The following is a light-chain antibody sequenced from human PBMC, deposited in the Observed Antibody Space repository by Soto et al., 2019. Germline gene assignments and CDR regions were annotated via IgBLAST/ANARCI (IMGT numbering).Light chain of an antibody. CDR1: QSISSW. J-gene: IGKJ1*01. V-gene: IGKV1-5*03. CDR2: KTS. CDR3: QYYNNYCWP. Sequence: DIQLTQSPSTLSSSVGDRVTITCRASQSISSWLAWYQQKPGKAPKFLIYKTSNLESGVPSRFSGSGSGTEFTLTISSLQPDDFATYYCQYYNNYCWPFGQGTKGEIK.